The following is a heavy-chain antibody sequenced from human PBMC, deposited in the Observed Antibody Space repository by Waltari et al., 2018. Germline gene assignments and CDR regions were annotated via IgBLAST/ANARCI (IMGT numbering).Heavy chain of an antibody. J-gene: IGHJ5*02. CDR2: IGTAGDT. Sequence: EVQLVESGGGLVQPGGSLRLSCAASGFTFSSYAMHWVRQATGKGLEWVSAIGTAGDTYYPGSVKGRFTISRENAKNSLYLQMNSLRAGDTAVYYCARAIGTTNWFDPWGQGTLVTVSS. CDR3: ARAIGTTNWFDP. CDR1: GFTFSSYA. V-gene: IGHV3-13*01. D-gene: IGHD1-1*01.